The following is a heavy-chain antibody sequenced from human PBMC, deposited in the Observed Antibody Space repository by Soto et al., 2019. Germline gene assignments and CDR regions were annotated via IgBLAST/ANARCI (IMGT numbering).Heavy chain of an antibody. CDR1: GFTFSNYA. D-gene: IGHD2-2*01. Sequence: GGSLRLSCAASGFTFSNYAMSWVRQAPGKGLEWVSAISGSGGSTYYADSVKGRFTISRDNSKNTLYLQMNSLRAEDTAVYYCAKDRVPTATTESFDYWGQGTLVTVSS. CDR2: ISGSGGST. V-gene: IGHV3-23*01. J-gene: IGHJ4*02. CDR3: AKDRVPTATTESFDY.